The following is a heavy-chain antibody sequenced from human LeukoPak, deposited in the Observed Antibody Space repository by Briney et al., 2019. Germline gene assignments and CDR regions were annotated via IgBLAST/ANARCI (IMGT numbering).Heavy chain of an antibody. J-gene: IGHJ4*02. CDR2: MSHDGSNK. D-gene: IGHD6-19*01. CDR3: ARDLGSSGWSIYYFDY. CDR1: GFTFSSFG. V-gene: IGHV3-30*03. Sequence: GGSLRLSCAASGFTFSSFGMHWVRQAPGKGLEWVAVMSHDGSNKYYADSVKGRFTISRDNSKNTLYLQMNSLRAEDTALYHCARDLGSSGWSIYYFDYWGQGTLVTVSS.